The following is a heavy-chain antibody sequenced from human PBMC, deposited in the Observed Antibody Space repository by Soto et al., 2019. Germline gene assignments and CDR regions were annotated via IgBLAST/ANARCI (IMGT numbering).Heavy chain of an antibody. CDR3: TRGPRPSSSGTGAY. V-gene: IGHV3-23*01. CDR1: GFTFSSYA. CDR2: INEAGVTT. D-gene: IGHD1-26*01. J-gene: IGHJ4*02. Sequence: GGSLRLYCAASGFTFSSYAMSWVPQATGKGLAWVPAINEAGVTTTYADSVKGRFTISRDNDKNTRYMQVDSLRVEDTAMYYCTRGPRPSSSGTGAYWGPGTQVTVSS.